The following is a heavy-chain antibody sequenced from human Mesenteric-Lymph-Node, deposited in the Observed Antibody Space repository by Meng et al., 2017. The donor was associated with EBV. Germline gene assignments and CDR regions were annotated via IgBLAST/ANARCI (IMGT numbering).Heavy chain of an antibody. J-gene: IGHJ4*02. CDR2: VIPIFGTA. CDR1: GGTFTSYA. D-gene: IGHD6-13*01. CDR3: ARDSGAIAAAGNFDY. V-gene: IGHV1-69*06. Sequence: GQLVQAGAEVKKPGSSVKVSCKASGGTFTSYAFSWVRQAPGQGLEWMGGVIPIFGTAKYAQKFQGRVTITADKSTTTAYMDLSNLRSEDTAVYYCARDSGAIAAAGNFDYWGQGTLVTVSS.